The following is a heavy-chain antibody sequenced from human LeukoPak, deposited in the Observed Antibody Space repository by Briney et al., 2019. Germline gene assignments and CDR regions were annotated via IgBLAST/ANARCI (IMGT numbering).Heavy chain of an antibody. Sequence: ASVKVSCKASGYTFTSYYMHWVRQAPGQGLEWMGIINPSGGSTSYAQKFQGRVTMTRDMSTSTVYMELSSLRSEDTAVYYCARAPLPPHDYGDYGGMDVWGKGTTVTVSS. V-gene: IGHV1-46*01. CDR1: GYTFTSYY. J-gene: IGHJ6*04. CDR2: INPSGGST. CDR3: ARAPLPPHDYGDYGGMDV. D-gene: IGHD4-17*01.